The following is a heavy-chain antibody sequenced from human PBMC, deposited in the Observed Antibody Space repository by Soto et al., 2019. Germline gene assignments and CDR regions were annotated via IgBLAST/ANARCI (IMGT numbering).Heavy chain of an antibody. J-gene: IGHJ5*02. Sequence: ASVKVSCKASGYTFTSYAMHWVRQAPGQRLEWMGWINAGNGNTKYSQKFQGRVTITRDTSASTAYMELSSLRSEDTAVYYCARVAAAGTSDWFDPWGQGTLVTVSS. CDR3: ARVAAAGTSDWFDP. CDR1: GYTFTSYA. CDR2: INAGNGNT. D-gene: IGHD6-13*01. V-gene: IGHV1-3*01.